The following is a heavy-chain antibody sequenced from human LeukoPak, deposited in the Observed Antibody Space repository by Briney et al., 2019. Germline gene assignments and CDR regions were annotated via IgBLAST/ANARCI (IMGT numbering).Heavy chain of an antibody. CDR3: AKSRIRGALGY. J-gene: IGHJ4*02. CDR2: ISGSGGST. Sequence: GGSLRLSCAVSGLTFSNFAMTWVRQAPGKGLEWVSAISGSGGSTYYADSVKGRFTISRDNSKNTLYLQMNSLRAEDTAVYYCAKSRIRGALGYWGQGTLVTVSS. D-gene: IGHD1-14*01. CDR1: GLTFSNFA. V-gene: IGHV3-23*01.